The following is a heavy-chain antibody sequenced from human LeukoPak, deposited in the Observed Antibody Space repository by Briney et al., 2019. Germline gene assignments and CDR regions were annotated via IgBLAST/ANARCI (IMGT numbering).Heavy chain of an antibody. D-gene: IGHD5-18*01. CDR2: INPNTGNT. CDR1: GYTFTSYD. J-gene: IGHJ6*03. Sequence: ASVKVSCKASGYTFTSYDINWVRQATRQGLEGVGWINPNTGNTGYAQKLQGRITITRNTSISTAYMELSRLRSEDTAVDYCARGGGYSYGIMDVWGKGTTVTVSS. CDR3: ARGGGYSYGIMDV. V-gene: IGHV1-8*03.